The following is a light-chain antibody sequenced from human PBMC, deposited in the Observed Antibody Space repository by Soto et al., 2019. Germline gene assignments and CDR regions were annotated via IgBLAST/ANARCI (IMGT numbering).Light chain of an antibody. CDR1: QAISNF. CDR2: DAS. J-gene: IGKJ4*01. V-gene: IGKV1-33*01. CDR3: QQFDILPLT. Sequence: DIQMTQSPSSLSASVGDRVTITCQASQAISNFLNWYQQKPGKAPRLLIYDASDLQAGVPSRFTGSGSGTNFTFTITSLQPEDIATYYCQQFDILPLTFGGGTKVEI.